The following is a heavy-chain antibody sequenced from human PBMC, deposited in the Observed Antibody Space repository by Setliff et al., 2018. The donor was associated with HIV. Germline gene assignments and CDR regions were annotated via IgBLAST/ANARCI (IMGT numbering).Heavy chain of an antibody. J-gene: IGHJ4*02. V-gene: IGHV3-21*03. CDR3: ARRPLYYFDY. CDR1: GFTFSSYS. CDR2: ISTSSTTGYI. Sequence: GGSLRLSCTASGFTFSSYSMNWVRQAPGKGLEWVSSISTSSTTGYIFYATSVKGRFTISRDNAKNTLYLQMHSLRAEDTGIYYCARRPLYYFDYWGQGTLVTVSS.